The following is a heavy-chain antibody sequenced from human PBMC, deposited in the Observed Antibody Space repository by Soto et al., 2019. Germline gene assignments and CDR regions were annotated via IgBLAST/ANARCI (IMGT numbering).Heavy chain of an antibody. J-gene: IGHJ4*02. CDR1: GFTFGDYA. CDR3: TKPLAYYYDSSGYYHGY. Sequence: PGGSLRLSCTASGFTFGDYAMSWFRQAPGKGLEWVGFIRSKAYGGTTEYAASVKGRFTISRDDSKSIAYLQMNSLKTEDTAVYYCTKPLAYYYDSSGYYHGYWGQGTLVTVSS. D-gene: IGHD3-22*01. V-gene: IGHV3-49*03. CDR2: IRSKAYGGTT.